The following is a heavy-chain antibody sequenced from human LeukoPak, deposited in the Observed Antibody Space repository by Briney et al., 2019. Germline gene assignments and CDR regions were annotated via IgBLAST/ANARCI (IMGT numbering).Heavy chain of an antibody. CDR1: GFTVSNNY. CDR2: IYSGGST. CDR3: ARILGYDSSGYYTGFSDY. Sequence: GGSLRLSCAASGFTVSNNYMSWVRQAPGKGLEWVSVIYSGGSTYYADSVKGRFTISRDNSKNTLYLQMNSLRAEDTAVYYCARILGYDSSGYYTGFSDYWGQGALVTVSS. V-gene: IGHV3-66*01. D-gene: IGHD3-22*01. J-gene: IGHJ4*02.